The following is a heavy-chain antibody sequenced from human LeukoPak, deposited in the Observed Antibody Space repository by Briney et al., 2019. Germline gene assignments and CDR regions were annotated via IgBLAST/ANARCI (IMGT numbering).Heavy chain of an antibody. Sequence: GGSLRLSCVASGFAFDEYTFNWVRQAPGKGLEWVSLMSWNGHSRYYADSVKGRFTISRDNAKNSLYLQMNSLRAEDTAVYYCARDKIVGATHFDYWGQGTLVTVSS. V-gene: IGHV3-43*01. CDR3: ARDKIVGATHFDY. D-gene: IGHD1-26*01. J-gene: IGHJ4*02. CDR1: GFAFDEYT. CDR2: MSWNGHSR.